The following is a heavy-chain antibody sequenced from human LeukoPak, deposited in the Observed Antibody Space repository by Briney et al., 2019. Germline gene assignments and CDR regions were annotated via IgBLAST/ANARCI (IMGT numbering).Heavy chain of an antibody. D-gene: IGHD1-26*01. CDR3: AKDSGRWELLGWFFDY. J-gene: IGHJ4*02. CDR1: GFTFSSYG. Sequence: GGSLRLSCAASGFTFSSYGMHWVRQAPGKGLEWVAVISYDGSNKYYADSVKGRFTISRDNSKNTLYLQMNSLRAEGTAVYYCAKDSGRWELLGWFFDYWGQGTLVTVSS. CDR2: ISYDGSNK. V-gene: IGHV3-30*18.